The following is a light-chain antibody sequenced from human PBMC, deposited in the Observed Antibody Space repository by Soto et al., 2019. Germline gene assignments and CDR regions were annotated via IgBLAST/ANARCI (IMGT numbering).Light chain of an antibody. J-gene: IGKJ2*01. CDR2: AAS. V-gene: IGKV1-27*01. CDR1: QDISNY. CDR3: QKYNSAPVP. Sequence: IQMTQSPSALSASVGDRVTITCRASQDISNYLAWYHQKPGKAPKLLIYAASTLQSGVPSRFSGSGSGTDFTLTISSLQPEDFATYYCQKYNSAPVPFGQGTKLEIK.